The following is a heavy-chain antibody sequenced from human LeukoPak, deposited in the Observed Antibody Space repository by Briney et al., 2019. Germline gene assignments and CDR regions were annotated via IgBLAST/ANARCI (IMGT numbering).Heavy chain of an antibody. V-gene: IGHV4-30-2*01. CDR3: ASPIYQHYYNSSGQPFGY. CDR1: GGSISSGGYY. D-gene: IGHD3-22*01. J-gene: IGHJ4*02. Sequence: SQTLSLTCTVSGGSISSGGYYWSWIRQPPGKGLEWIGYIYHSGSTYYNPSLKSRVTISVDRSKNQFSLKLSSVTAADTAVYYCASPIYQHYYNSSGQPFGYWGQGTLVTVSS. CDR2: IYHSGST.